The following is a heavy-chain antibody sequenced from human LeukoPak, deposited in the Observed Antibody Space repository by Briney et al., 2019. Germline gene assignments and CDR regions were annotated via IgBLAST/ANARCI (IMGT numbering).Heavy chain of an antibody. Sequence: SETLSLTCTVSGASISSYYWSWIRQPPGKGLEWIGYIYYSGSTNYNPSLKSRVTISVDTSKNQFSLKLSSVTAADTAVYYCARDCSSTSCHAFDIWGQGTMVTVSS. V-gene: IGHV4-59*01. CDR2: IYYSGST. CDR1: GASISSYY. D-gene: IGHD2-2*01. CDR3: ARDCSSTSCHAFDI. J-gene: IGHJ3*02.